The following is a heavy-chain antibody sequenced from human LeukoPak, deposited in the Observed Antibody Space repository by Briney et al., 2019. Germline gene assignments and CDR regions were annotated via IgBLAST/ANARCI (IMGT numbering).Heavy chain of an antibody. J-gene: IGHJ4*02. CDR3: ARAGYYYDTMGET. V-gene: IGHV4-59*01. CDR2: IYYSGDA. CDR1: GGSISTYY. Sequence: SETLSLTCAVSGGSISTYYWNWIRQPPGKGLEWIGYIYYSGDANYNPSLKSRVTISVDTSKNQFSLNLTSVTAADTAVYYCARAGYYYDTMGETWGQGILVTVSS. D-gene: IGHD3-22*01.